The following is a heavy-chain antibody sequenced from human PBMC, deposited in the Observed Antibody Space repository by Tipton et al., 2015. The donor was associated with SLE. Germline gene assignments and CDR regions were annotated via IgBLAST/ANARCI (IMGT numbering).Heavy chain of an antibody. CDR3: ARGGGSGSYYGEGYYYYMDV. D-gene: IGHD1-26*01. J-gene: IGHJ6*03. CDR1: GGSISSYY. V-gene: IGHV4-59*01. Sequence: TLSLTCTVPGGSISSYYWSWIRQPPGKGLEWIGYIYYSGSTNYNPSLKSRVTISVDTSKNQFSLKLSSVTAADTAVYYCARGGGSGSYYGEGYYYYMDVWGKGTTVTVSS. CDR2: IYYSGST.